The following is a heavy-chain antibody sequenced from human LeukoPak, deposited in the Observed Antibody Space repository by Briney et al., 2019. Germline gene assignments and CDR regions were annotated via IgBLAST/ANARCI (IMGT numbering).Heavy chain of an antibody. V-gene: IGHV3-21*01. CDR1: AFTFSSYS. CDR2: ISSSSSYK. D-gene: IGHD7-27*01. CDR3: VREGLDTWGAFDI. J-gene: IGHJ3*02. Sequence: PGGSLRLSCAASAFTFSSYSMNWVRQAPGKGLAWVSSISSSSSYKYYADSVKGRFTISRDNAKNSLYLQMNSLRAEGTALYYCVREGLDTWGAFDIWGQGTMVTVSS.